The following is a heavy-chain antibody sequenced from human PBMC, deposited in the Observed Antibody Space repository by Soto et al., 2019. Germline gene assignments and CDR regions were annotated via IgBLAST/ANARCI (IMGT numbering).Heavy chain of an antibody. D-gene: IGHD6-25*01. J-gene: IGHJ4*02. Sequence: EVQLVESGGGLVQPGGSLRLSCAASEFTFTHYWMHWVRQAPGKGLVWVSRISSDGTTTNYADSVKGRFTISRDNAKNTLYLQMTSLRVEDRAIYSCVRGKVAAGFDYWGQGALVTVSS. CDR1: EFTFTHYW. V-gene: IGHV3-74*01. CDR2: ISSDGTTT. CDR3: VRGKVAAGFDY.